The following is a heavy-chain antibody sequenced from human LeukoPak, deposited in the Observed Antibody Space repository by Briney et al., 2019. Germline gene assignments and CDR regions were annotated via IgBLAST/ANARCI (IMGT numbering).Heavy chain of an antibody. CDR3: ARVLLDTATENKWFDP. V-gene: IGHV1-2*02. CDR2: INPNSGGT. J-gene: IGHJ5*02. CDR1: GYTFTGYY. D-gene: IGHD5-24*01. Sequence: ASVKVSCKASGYTFTGYYMHWVRQAPGQGLEWMGWINPNSGGTNYAQKFQGRVTMTRDTSISTAYMELSSLRSEDTAVYYCARVLLDTATENKWFDPWGQGTLVTVSS.